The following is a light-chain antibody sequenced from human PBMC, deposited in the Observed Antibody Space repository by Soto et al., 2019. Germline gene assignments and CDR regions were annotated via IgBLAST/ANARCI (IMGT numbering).Light chain of an antibody. Sequence: EIVVTQSPLSLPVTPGEPASISCKSSQSLLNSNGYQCLDWYLQKPGQSPQLLIYLGSNRASGVTDRFRGSGSVSVFTLKISRVEAEDVLVYYFMHQLDPPITFGHGTRLEMK. CDR1: QSLLNSNGYQC. CDR3: MHQLDPPIT. V-gene: IGKV2-28*01. J-gene: IGKJ5*01. CDR2: LGS.